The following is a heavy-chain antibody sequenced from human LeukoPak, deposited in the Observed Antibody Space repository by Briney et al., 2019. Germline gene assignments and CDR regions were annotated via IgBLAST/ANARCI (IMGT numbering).Heavy chain of an antibody. Sequence: PSETLSLTCTVSGGSISDYYWNWMRQPPGKGLEWIGYIYYSGSTNYNPSLKSRVTISVDTSKNQFSLKLSSVTAADTAVYYCARARGSSSWYDPNWFDPWGQGTLVTVSS. D-gene: IGHD6-13*01. V-gene: IGHV4-59*01. CDR1: GGSISDYY. CDR3: ARARGSSSWYDPNWFDP. J-gene: IGHJ5*02. CDR2: IYYSGST.